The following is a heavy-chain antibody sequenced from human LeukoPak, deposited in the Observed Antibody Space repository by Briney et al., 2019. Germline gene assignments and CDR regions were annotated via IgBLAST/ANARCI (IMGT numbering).Heavy chain of an antibody. CDR3: ATVWWLPLRFDY. CDR2: ISAYNGNT. Sequence: ASVKVSCKASGYTFTSYGISWVRQAPGQGLEWMGWISAYNGNTNYAQKLQGRVTMTTDTSTSTAYMELRSLRSDDTAVYYCATVWWLPLRFDYWGQGTLVTVSS. V-gene: IGHV1-18*01. D-gene: IGHD5-12*01. J-gene: IGHJ4*02. CDR1: GYTFTSYG.